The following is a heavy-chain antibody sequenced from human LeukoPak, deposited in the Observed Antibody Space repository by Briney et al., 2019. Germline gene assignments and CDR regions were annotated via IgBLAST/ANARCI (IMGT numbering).Heavy chain of an antibody. CDR1: GGSFSGYY. D-gene: IGHD5-18*01. Sequence: SETMSLTCAVYGGSFSGYYWSWIRQPPGKGLEWIGEINHSGSTNYNPSLKSRVTISVDTSKNQFSLKLSPVTAADTAVYYCAREGLSYGYFDYWGQGTLVTVSS. J-gene: IGHJ4*02. CDR2: INHSGST. CDR3: AREGLSYGYFDY. V-gene: IGHV4-34*01.